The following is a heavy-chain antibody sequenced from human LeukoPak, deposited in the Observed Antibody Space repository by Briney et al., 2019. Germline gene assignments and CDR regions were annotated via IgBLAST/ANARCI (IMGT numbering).Heavy chain of an antibody. V-gene: IGHV4-39*07. CDR1: GGSIRSSYYY. J-gene: IGHJ3*02. Sequence: PSETLSLTCTVSGGSIRSSYYYWGWIRQPPGKGLEWIGSIYDSGSTYYNPSLKSRVAISVDRSKNQFSLKLSSVTAADTAVYYCARAYYDSSGYDDAFDIWGQGTMVTVSS. CDR3: ARAYYDSSGYDDAFDI. D-gene: IGHD3-22*01. CDR2: IYDSGST.